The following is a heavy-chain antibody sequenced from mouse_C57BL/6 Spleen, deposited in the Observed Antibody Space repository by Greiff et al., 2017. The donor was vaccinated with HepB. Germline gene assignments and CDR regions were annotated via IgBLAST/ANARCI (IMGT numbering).Heavy chain of an antibody. D-gene: IGHD2-2*01. CDR1: GYTFTDYY. J-gene: IGHJ1*03. V-gene: IGHV1-26*01. CDR2: INPNNGGT. CDR3: ASAYGYDGLYWYFDV. Sequence: VQLQQSGPELVKPGASVKISCKASGYTFTDYYMNWVKQSHGKSLEWIGDINPNNGGTSYNQKFKGKATLTVDKSSSTAYMELRSLTSEDSAVYYCASAYGYDGLYWYFDVWGTGTTVTVSS.